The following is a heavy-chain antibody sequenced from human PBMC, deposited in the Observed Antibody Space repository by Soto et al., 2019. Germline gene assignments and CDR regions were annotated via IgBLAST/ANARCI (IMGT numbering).Heavy chain of an antibody. J-gene: IGHJ4*02. CDR1: GFSFNKYD. V-gene: IGHV3-33*08. D-gene: IGHD3-10*01. CDR2: IYYDGSNQ. CDR3: ARDWGYYGSGGGGFDD. Sequence: QVQLVESGGGVVQPGRSLRLSCAASGFSFNKYDIHWVRQAPGKGLEWVAVIYYDGSNQYYADSVKGRFTISRDNSKNTLYLQMNSLRPEDTAVYYCARDWGYYGSGGGGFDDWGQGTMVTVSS.